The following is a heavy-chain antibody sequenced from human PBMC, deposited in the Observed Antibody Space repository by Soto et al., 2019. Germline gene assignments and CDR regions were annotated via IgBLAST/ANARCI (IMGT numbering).Heavy chain of an antibody. J-gene: IGHJ4*02. V-gene: IGHV1-46*03. CDR2: INPSGGST. CDR1: GYTFTSYY. CDR3: ASRAGSGSYLDY. D-gene: IGHD3-10*01. Sequence: QVQLVQSGAEVKKPGASVKVSCKASGYTFTSYYMHWVRQAPGQGLEWMGIINPSGGSTSYAQKFQGRVTMTRDTSTSTVYMELSSLRSEDTAGYYCASRAGSGSYLDYWGQGTLVTVSS.